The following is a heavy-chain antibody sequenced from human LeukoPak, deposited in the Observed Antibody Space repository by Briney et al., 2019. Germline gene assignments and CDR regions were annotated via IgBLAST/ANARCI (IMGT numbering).Heavy chain of an antibody. CDR1: GGSISSYY. Sequence: SETLSLTCTVSGGSISSYYWSWIRQPPGKGLEWIGYIYYSGSTNYNPSLKSRVTISVDTSKNQFSLKLSSVTAADTAVYYCARDRFRDYYDSSGYYLGDAFDIWGQGTMVTVSS. CDR2: IYYSGST. D-gene: IGHD3-22*01. CDR3: ARDRFRDYYDSSGYYLGDAFDI. J-gene: IGHJ3*02. V-gene: IGHV4-59*01.